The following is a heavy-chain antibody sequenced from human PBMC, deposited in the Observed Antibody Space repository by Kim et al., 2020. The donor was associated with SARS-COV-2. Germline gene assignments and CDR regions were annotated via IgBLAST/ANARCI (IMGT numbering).Heavy chain of an antibody. CDR2: INAGNGNT. CDR3: ARDHIVATRMSLEPLYYFDY. V-gene: IGHV1-3*01. CDR1: GYTFTSYA. D-gene: IGHD5-12*01. J-gene: IGHJ4*02. Sequence: ASVKVSCKASGYTFTSYAMHWVCQAPGQRLEWMGWINAGNGNTKYSQNFQGRVTITRDTSASTAYMELSSLRSEDTAVYYCARDHIVATRMSLEPLYYFDYWGQGTLVTVSS.